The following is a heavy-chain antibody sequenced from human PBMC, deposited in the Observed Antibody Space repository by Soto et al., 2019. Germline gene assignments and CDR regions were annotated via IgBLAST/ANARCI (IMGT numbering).Heavy chain of an antibody. D-gene: IGHD3-16*01. CDR2: IIPILGIA. CDR3: ATVGGWGNDY. CDR1: GGTFSSYT. Sequence: QVQLVQSGAEVKKPGSSVKVSCKASGGTFSSYTISWVRQAPGQGLEWMGRIIPILGIANYAQKFQGRVTSTADKATSTAYMELSSLRSEDTAVYYCATVGGWGNDYWGQGTLVTVSS. J-gene: IGHJ4*02. V-gene: IGHV1-69*02.